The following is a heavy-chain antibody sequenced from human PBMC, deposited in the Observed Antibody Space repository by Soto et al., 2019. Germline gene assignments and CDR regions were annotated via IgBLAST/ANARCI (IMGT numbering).Heavy chain of an antibody. J-gene: IGHJ4*02. CDR2: IYPSGST. D-gene: IGHD5-12*01. V-gene: IGHV4-4*07. CDR1: GGSISGHS. CDR3: VRGRSYSVYDF. Sequence: SGTLSLTCTVSGGSISGHSWIWIRQPAGNGLEWIGHIYPSGSTSYNPSLRSRVTMSLDTSSNQIFLNLTSVTAADTAVFYCVRGRSYSVYDFWGPGTLGT.